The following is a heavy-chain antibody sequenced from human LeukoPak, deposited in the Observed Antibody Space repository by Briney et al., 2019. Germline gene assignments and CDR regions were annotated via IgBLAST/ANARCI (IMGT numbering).Heavy chain of an antibody. CDR1: GYTFTGYG. D-gene: IGHD3-10*01. Sequence: ASVKVSCKASGYTFTGYGISWVRQAPGQGLEWMGWISAYNGNTNYAQKLQGRVTMTTDTSTSTAYMELRSLRSDDTAVYYCARELTYYYSSGSYYNWFDPWGQGTLVTVSS. V-gene: IGHV1-18*01. CDR2: ISAYNGNT. J-gene: IGHJ5*02. CDR3: ARELTYYYSSGSYYNWFDP.